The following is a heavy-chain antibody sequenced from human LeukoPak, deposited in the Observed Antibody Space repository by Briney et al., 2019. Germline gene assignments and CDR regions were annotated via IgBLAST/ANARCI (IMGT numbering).Heavy chain of an antibody. J-gene: IGHJ4*02. CDR1: GFTFKNYA. CDR3: AMQSTRAWAYYYGSGSYDY. Sequence: GSLRLSCAASGFTFKNYAMYWIRQPPGKGLEWIGEINHSGSTNYNPSLKSRVTMSLDTSKNHFSLKLSSVTAADTAVYYCAMQSTRAWAYYYGSGSYDYWGQGTLVTVSS. D-gene: IGHD3-10*01. V-gene: IGHV4-34*08. CDR2: INHSGST.